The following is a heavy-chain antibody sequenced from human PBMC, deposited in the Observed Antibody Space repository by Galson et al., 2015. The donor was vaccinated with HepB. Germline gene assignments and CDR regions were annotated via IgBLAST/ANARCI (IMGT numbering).Heavy chain of an antibody. V-gene: IGHV2-70*11. Sequence: PALVKPTQTLTLTCTFSGFSLSTSGMCVSWIRQPPAKALEWLARIDWDDDKYYSTSLKTRLTISKDTSKNQVVLTMTNMDPVDTATYYCARIHYDSSGFTHTYDYWGQGTLVTVSS. D-gene: IGHD3-22*01. J-gene: IGHJ4*02. CDR1: GFSLSTSGMC. CDR3: ARIHYDSSGFTHTYDY. CDR2: IDWDDDK.